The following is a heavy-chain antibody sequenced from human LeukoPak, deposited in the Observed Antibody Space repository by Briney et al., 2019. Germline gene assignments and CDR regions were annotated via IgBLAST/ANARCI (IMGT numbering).Heavy chain of an antibody. CDR3: ARVAYSSAWYIDY. V-gene: IGHV3-74*01. D-gene: IGHD6-19*01. Sequence: GGSLRLSCAASGFTFSNCWMHWVRQAPGKGLVWVSRINNDGSSTTYADSVRGRFTIPRDNAKSTLYLQMNSLRAEDTAVYYCARVAYSSAWYIDYWGQGTLDSVPS. J-gene: IGHJ4*02. CDR2: INNDGSST. CDR1: GFTFSNCW.